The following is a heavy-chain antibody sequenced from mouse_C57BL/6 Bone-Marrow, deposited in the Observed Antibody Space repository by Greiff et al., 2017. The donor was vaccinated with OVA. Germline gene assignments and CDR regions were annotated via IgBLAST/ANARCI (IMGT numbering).Heavy chain of an antibody. CDR2: IRNKPNGSTT. D-gene: IGHD1-1*01. Sequence: EVKVEESGGGLVQPGDSLSLSCAASGFTFTNYYMSWVRQPPGKALEWLAFIRNKPNGSTTEYSASVKGRFTISRDNSQSILYLQMNALRAEDSATYYCARYKGRVAVDYFDYWGQGTARTVSS. J-gene: IGHJ2*01. CDR1: GFTFTNYY. V-gene: IGHV7-3*01. CDR3: ARYKGRVAVDYFDY.